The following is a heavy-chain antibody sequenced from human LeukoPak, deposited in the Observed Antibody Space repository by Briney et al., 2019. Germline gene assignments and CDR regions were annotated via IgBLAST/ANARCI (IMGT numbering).Heavy chain of an antibody. V-gene: IGHV1-2*06. J-gene: IGHJ4*02. Sequence: ASVKVSCKVSGYTFSAYNIHWVRQAPRHGLEWMGRINCNSGDTKYAQKFQGRVTMTRDTSMSTVYMELSGLRSDDTAVFFCGRTWIEVWTPDFDYWGQGTLVTVSS. CDR1: GYTFSAYN. CDR3: GRTWIEVWTPDFDY. CDR2: INCNSGDT. D-gene: IGHD3-22*01.